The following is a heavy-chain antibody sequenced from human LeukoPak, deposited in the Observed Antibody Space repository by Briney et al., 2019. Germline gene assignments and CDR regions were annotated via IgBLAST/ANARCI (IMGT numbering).Heavy chain of an antibody. CDR3: ATDLASGYDYRGYFDY. V-gene: IGHV1-24*01. CDR2: FDPEDGET. CDR1: GYTFTSYG. J-gene: IGHJ4*02. D-gene: IGHD5-12*01. Sequence: GASVKVSCKASGYTFTSYGISWVRQAPGKGLEWMGGFDPEDGETIYAQKFQGRVTMTEDTSTDTAYVELSSLRSEDTAVYYCATDLASGYDYRGYFDYWGQGTLVTVSS.